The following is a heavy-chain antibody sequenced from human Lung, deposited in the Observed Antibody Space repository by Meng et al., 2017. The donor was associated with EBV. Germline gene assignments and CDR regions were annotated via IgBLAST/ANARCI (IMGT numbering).Heavy chain of an antibody. CDR1: GGSISSGGHY. CDR3: ARAVDTGYFDY. D-gene: IGHD5-18*01. Sequence: QVQLQGSGPGLVKPSTTLSLTCTVSGGSISSGGHYWSWIRQHPGKGLEWIGYIYYSGSTYYNPSLKSLVSISVDTSNNQFSLKLSSVTAADTAVYYCARAVDTGYFDYWGQGTLVTVSS. CDR2: IYYSGST. J-gene: IGHJ4*02. V-gene: IGHV4-31*01.